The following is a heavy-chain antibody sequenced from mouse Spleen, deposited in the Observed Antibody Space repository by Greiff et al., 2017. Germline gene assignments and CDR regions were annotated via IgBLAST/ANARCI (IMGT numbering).Heavy chain of an antibody. Sequence: EVQLQQSGPELVKPGASVKISCKASGYSFTGYYMNWVKQSPEKSLEWIGEINPSTGGTTYNQKFKAKATLTVDKSSSTAYMQLKSLTSEDSAVYYCARWLLGTAYWGQGTLVTVSA. CDR2: INPSTGGT. D-gene: IGHD2-3*01. J-gene: IGHJ3*01. CDR1: GYSFTGYY. CDR3: ARWLLGTAY. V-gene: IGHV1-42*01.